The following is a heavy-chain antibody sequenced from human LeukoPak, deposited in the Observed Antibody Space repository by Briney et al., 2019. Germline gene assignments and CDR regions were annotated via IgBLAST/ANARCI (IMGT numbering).Heavy chain of an antibody. CDR3: AKDIMGATELLDY. CDR1: GFTFSSYS. J-gene: IGHJ4*02. D-gene: IGHD1-26*01. CDR2: ISSSSSYI. Sequence: GGSLRLSCAASGFTFSSYSMNWVRQAPGKGLEWVSSISSSSSYIYYADSVKGRFTISRDNAKNSLYLQMNSLRAEDTAVYYCAKDIMGATELLDYWGQGTLVTVSS. V-gene: IGHV3-21*01.